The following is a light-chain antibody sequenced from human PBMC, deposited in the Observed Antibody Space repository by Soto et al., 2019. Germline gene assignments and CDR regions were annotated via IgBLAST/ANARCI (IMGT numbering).Light chain of an antibody. Sequence: QPVLSQPPAVSGTPGQRVIISCSGSGSNIGSNYVSWYQNLPGTAPKLLIYRNTQRPSGVPDRFSGSKSGTSASLAISGLRSEDESDYYCAVWDDSLSGLVFGGGTKLTVL. CDR1: GSNIGSNY. CDR2: RNT. J-gene: IGLJ3*02. CDR3: AVWDDSLSGLV. V-gene: IGLV1-47*01.